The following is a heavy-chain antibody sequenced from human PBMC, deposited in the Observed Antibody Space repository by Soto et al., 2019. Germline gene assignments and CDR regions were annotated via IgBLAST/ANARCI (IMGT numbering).Heavy chain of an antibody. V-gene: IGHV3-23*01. CDR1: GFIFSKYA. D-gene: IGHD2-21*02. CDR3: AKDAVYGDGLWLVAD. Sequence: DVQLLESGGGLVQPGGSLRHFCAASGFIFSKYAMIWVRQAPGKGQEWVSGITGSGGTIEYAASVKGRFTISRDNSKNTVYLQMNSLRAEDTAMYYCAKDAVYGDGLWLVADWGQGTLVTVS. J-gene: IGHJ4*02. CDR2: ITGSGGTI.